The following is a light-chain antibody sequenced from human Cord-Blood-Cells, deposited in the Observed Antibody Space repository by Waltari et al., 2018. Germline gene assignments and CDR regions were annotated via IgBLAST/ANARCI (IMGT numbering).Light chain of an antibody. V-gene: IGLV2-11*01. J-gene: IGLJ3*02. CDR3: CSYAGSYTLV. CDR2: DVS. Sequence: QSALTQPRSVSGSPGQAVTISCTGTSSVVGGYTSVSWYQQHPGKAPKLMIYDVSKRPSGVPDRFSGSKSGNTASLTISGLQAEDEADYYCCSYAGSYTLVFGGGTKLTVL. CDR1: SSVVGGYTS.